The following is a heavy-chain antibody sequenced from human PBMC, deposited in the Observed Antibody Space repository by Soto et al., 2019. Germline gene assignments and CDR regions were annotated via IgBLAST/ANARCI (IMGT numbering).Heavy chain of an antibody. CDR1: GISITSSY. CDR3: ARGRHWFGP. Sequence: SETLSLTCTVSGISITSSYWNWFRQSPGKGLEWIGQISDRGDINYNPPLESRIAISTDTSKNQVSLTLTAVNAADTAVYFCARGRHWFGPWGQGTLVTVSS. J-gene: IGHJ5*02. CDR2: ISDRGDI. V-gene: IGHV4-59*08.